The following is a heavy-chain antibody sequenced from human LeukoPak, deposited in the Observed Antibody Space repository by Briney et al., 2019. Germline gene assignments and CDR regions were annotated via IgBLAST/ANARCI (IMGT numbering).Heavy chain of an antibody. J-gene: IGHJ4*02. D-gene: IGHD1-26*01. V-gene: IGHV4-39*01. CDR2: IYYSGSS. CDR1: GDSFSGISYY. Sequence: SETLSLTCSVSGDSFSGISYYWGWIRQPPGKGLEWIGKIYYSGSSYNNPSLESRVVISLDTSRNQFSLKLTSVTATDTAVYYCARQGAVGATGFDFWGQGILVTVSS. CDR3: ARQGAVGATGFDF.